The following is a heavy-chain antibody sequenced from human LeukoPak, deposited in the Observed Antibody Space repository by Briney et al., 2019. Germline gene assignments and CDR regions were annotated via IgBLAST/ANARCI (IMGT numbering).Heavy chain of an antibody. J-gene: IGHJ6*02. CDR1: GFTFSSYG. CDR2: IWYDGSNK. Sequence: GRPLRLSCAASGFTFSSYGMHWVRQAPGKGLEWVAVIWYDGSNKYYADSVKGRFTISRDNSKNTLYLQMNSLRAEDTAVYYCARDGYDSSGYSIGYYYYYYGMDVWGQGTTVTVSS. V-gene: IGHV3-33*01. CDR3: ARDGYDSSGYSIGYYYYYYGMDV. D-gene: IGHD3-22*01.